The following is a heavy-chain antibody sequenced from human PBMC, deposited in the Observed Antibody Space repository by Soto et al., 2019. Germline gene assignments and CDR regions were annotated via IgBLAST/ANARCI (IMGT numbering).Heavy chain of an antibody. CDR2: ISGSGGST. D-gene: IGHD6-6*01. V-gene: IGHV3-23*01. J-gene: IGHJ6*03. CDR1: GFTFDGYA. Sequence: PGGSLRLSCAASGFTFDGYAMSWVRQAPGKGLEWVSAISGSGGSTYYADSVKGRFTISRGNSKNTLYLQMNSLRAEDTAVYYCASSQAYIAARGYYYYYYMDVWGKGTTVTVSS. CDR3: ASSQAYIAARGYYYYYYMDV.